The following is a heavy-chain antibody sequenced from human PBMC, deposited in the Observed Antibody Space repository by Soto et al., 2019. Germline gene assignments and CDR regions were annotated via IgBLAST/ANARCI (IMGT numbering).Heavy chain of an antibody. Sequence: VQLVQSGAEVKKPGSSVKVSCKASGGTFSSYAISWVRQAPGQGLEWMGGIIPIFGTANYAQKFQGRVTITADESTSTAYMELSSLRSEDTAVYYCARYIVVTATYYYYGMDVWGQGTTVTVSS. CDR3: ARYIVVTATYYYYGMDV. CDR2: IIPIFGTA. V-gene: IGHV1-69*01. CDR1: GGTFSSYA. J-gene: IGHJ6*02. D-gene: IGHD2-21*02.